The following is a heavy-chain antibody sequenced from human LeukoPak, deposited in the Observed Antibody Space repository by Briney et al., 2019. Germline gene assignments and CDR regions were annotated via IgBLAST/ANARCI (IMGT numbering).Heavy chain of an antibody. CDR3: ARGRGYYGSGTYRISRYPSDY. D-gene: IGHD3-10*01. J-gene: IGHJ4*02. CDR2: MSPQSGNL. V-gene: IGHV1-8*02. CDR1: GYTFTDYY. Sequence: ASVKVSCKASGYTFTDYYMHWVRQATGQGLEWMGWMSPQSGNLAYAEKFQGRVTMTSDTSTNTAYMELSSLRSDDTAVYYCARGRGYYGSGTYRISRYPSDYWGQGTLVTVSS.